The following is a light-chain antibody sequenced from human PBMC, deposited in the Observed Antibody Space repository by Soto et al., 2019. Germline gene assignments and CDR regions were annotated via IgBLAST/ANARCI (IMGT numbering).Light chain of an antibody. CDR2: GAF. CDR1: QHVSNSY. Sequence: EIVLTQSPGTLSLSPGERVTLYCKASQHVSNSYLAWYQQRPGQAPRLLIYGAFARATDAPDRFSGGESGTEFTLTIDRLAPEDSAVYFCQQYATSPRTFGQGTKVEVK. V-gene: IGKV3-20*01. CDR3: QQYATSPRT. J-gene: IGKJ1*01.